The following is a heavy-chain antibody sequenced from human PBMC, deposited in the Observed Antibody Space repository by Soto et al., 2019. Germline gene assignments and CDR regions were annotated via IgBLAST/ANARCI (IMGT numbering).Heavy chain of an antibody. CDR3: ARASGGATDAFDI. D-gene: IGHD1-26*01. CDR2: IYSGGST. V-gene: IGHV3-53*04. J-gene: IGHJ3*02. Sequence: EVQLVESGGGLVQPGGSLRLSCAASGFTVSSNYMSWVRQAPGKGLEWFSVIYSGGSTYYADSVKGRFTISRHNSKNTLYLQMNSLRAEDTAVYYCARASGGATDAFDIWGQGTMVTVSS. CDR1: GFTVSSNY.